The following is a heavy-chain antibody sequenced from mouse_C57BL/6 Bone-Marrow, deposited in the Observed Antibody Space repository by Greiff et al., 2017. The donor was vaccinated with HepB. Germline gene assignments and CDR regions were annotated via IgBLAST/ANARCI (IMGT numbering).Heavy chain of an antibody. V-gene: IGHV1-52*01. D-gene: IGHD2-1*01. CDR1: GYTFTSYW. Sequence: QVQLKQPGAELVRPGSSVKLSCKASGYTFTSYWMHWVKQRPIQGLEWIGNIDPSDSETHYNQKFKDKATLTVDKSSSTAYMQLSSLTSEDSAVYYCARRARNYDFDDWGQGTTLTVSS. J-gene: IGHJ2*01. CDR3: ARRARNYDFDD. CDR2: IDPSDSET.